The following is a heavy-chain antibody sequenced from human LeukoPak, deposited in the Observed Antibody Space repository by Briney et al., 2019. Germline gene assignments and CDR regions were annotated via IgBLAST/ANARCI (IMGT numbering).Heavy chain of an antibody. J-gene: IGHJ3*01. V-gene: IGHV1-69*04. D-gene: IGHD6-19*01. CDR2: IIPILGVT. CDR3: ARDSQWLAYDAFDV. CDR1: GYTFTSYD. Sequence: GASVKVSCKASGYTFTSYDINWVRQAPGQGLECMGRIIPILGVTNYAQKFQDRVTITADKSTSTAYIELSSLRSEDTAVYFCARDSQWLAYDAFDVWGQGTMVTVS.